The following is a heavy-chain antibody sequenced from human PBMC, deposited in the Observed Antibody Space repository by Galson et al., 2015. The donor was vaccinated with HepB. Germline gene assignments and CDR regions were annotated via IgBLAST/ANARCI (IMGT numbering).Heavy chain of an antibody. J-gene: IGHJ4*02. Sequence: SLRLSCAASGFTFSSYGMHWVRQAPGKGLEWVAVIWYDGSNKYYADSVEGRFTISRDNSKNTLYLQMNSLRAEDTAVYYCARIGRPGIEDYWGQGTLVTVSS. CDR3: ARIGRPGIEDY. CDR1: GFTFSSYG. V-gene: IGHV3-33*01. CDR2: IWYDGSNK. D-gene: IGHD6-13*01.